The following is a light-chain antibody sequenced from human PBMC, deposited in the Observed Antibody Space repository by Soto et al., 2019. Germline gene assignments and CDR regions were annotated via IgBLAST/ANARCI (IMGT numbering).Light chain of an antibody. V-gene: IGKV2-30*01. Sequence: DVVVTQSPLSLPVTLGQPASISCRSSQSLVYTNGNTYLAWFQQRPGQSPRRLIYKVSIRDSGVPDRFSGSGSGTEFTLTISRVEAEDVGVYYCMQGTHWPRTFGQGTKVEMK. J-gene: IGKJ1*01. CDR1: QSLVYTNGNTY. CDR3: MQGTHWPRT. CDR2: KVS.